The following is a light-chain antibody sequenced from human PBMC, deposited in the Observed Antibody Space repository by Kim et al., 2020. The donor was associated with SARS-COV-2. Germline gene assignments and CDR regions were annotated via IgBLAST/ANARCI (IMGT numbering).Light chain of an antibody. J-gene: IGLJ2*01. CDR1: TSDVGYYNL. V-gene: IGLV2-23*02. Sequence: GQSITISCTGTTSDVGYYNLVSWYQQHPSKVPKLLIYEVSKRPSAVSSRFSGSKSGYTASLTISGLHAEDEADYYCCSYAGSGIVVFGGGTQLTVL. CDR2: EVS. CDR3: CSYAGSGIVV.